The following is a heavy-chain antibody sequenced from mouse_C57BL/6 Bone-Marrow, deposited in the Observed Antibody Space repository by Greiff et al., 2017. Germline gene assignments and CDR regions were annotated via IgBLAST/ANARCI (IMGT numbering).Heavy chain of an antibody. CDR2: ISDGGSYT. CDR3: ARPDYSFYAMDY. J-gene: IGHJ4*01. D-gene: IGHD2-12*01. Sequence: VKLVESGGGLVKPGGSLKLSCAASGFTFSSYAMSWVRQTPEKRLEWVATISDGGSYTYYPDNVQGRFTISRDNAKNNLYLQMSHLKSEDTAMYYCARPDYSFYAMDYWGQGTSVTVSS. V-gene: IGHV5-4*03. CDR1: GFTFSSYA.